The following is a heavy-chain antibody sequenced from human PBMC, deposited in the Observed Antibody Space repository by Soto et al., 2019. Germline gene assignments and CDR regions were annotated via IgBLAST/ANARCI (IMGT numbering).Heavy chain of an antibody. CDR1: GGSVSIGRFY. Sequence: SDTLSLTCTVSGGSVSIGRFYWSWIRQPPGKGLEWIGYIYYSGSTNYNPSLKSRVTISIDTSKNQFSLKLSSVTAADTAMYYCARAGYYSDSSAYYPLAYWGQGTLVTVSS. CDR2: IYYSGST. J-gene: IGHJ4*02. CDR3: ARAGYYSDSSAYYPLAY. D-gene: IGHD3-22*01. V-gene: IGHV4-61*01.